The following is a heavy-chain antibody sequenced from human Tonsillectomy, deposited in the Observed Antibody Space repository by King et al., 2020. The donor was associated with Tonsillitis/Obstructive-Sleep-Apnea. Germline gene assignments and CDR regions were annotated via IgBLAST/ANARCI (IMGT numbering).Heavy chain of an antibody. J-gene: IGHJ5*02. V-gene: IGHV3-53*01. D-gene: IGHD3-10*01. Sequence: EVQLVESGGGLIQPGGSLRLSCAASGFTVSSSYMTWVRQAPWKGLEWVSVIYSGANTYCADTVKGRFTISSDNSKNTLYLQMNSLRAEDTAVYYCARCRGNTMVQSWGQGTLVTVSS. CDR2: IYSGANT. CDR3: ARCRGNTMVQS. CDR1: GFTVSSSY.